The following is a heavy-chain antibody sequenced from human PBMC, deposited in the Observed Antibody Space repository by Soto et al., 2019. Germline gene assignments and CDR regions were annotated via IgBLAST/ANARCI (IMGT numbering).Heavy chain of an antibody. D-gene: IGHD3-22*01. V-gene: IGHV3-64*01. J-gene: IGHJ3*02. CDR3: AKAGYYDRSGYYGEAFDI. Sequence: GGSLRLSCAASGFTFSSYAMHWVRQAPGKGLEYVSAITSNGGNTDYASSVKGRFTISRDNSKNTLYLQMNSLRAEDTAVYYCAKAGYYDRSGYYGEAFDIWGQGTMVTVSS. CDR1: GFTFSSYA. CDR2: ITSNGGNT.